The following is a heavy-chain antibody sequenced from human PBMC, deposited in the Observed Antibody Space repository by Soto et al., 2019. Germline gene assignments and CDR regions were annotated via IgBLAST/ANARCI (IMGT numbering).Heavy chain of an antibody. Sequence: PGESLKISCKGSGYTFTNYWIGWVRQMPGKGPEWMGIIYPGDSDTKYNPSFQGQVTISADKSITTTYLQWSSLKASDTAIYYCASSIFYYGMDVWGQGTTFTVSS. CDR2: IYPGDSDT. V-gene: IGHV5-51*01. CDR1: GYTFTNYW. CDR3: ASSIFYYGMDV. J-gene: IGHJ6*02.